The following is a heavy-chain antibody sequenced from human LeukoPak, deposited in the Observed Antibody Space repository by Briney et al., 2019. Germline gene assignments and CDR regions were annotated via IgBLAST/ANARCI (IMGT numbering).Heavy chain of an antibody. V-gene: IGHV3-30*04. CDR3: ARGSRAIVSTKFARGRYMDV. CDR1: GFTFSSYA. J-gene: IGHJ6*03. Sequence: GGALRLSCAASGFTFSSYAMHWVRQAPGKGLEWVAFISFDGSNKYYADSVKGRFTISRDNSKNTLYLQMNSLRAEDTALYYCARGSRAIVSTKFARGRYMDVWGKGTTVTVSS. D-gene: IGHD5/OR15-5a*01. CDR2: ISFDGSNK.